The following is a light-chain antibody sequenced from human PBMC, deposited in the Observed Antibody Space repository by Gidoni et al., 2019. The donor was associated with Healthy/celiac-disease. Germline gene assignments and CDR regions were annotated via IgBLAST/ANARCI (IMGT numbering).Light chain of an antibody. CDR3: QQHNNWPLGT. CDR2: GAS. Sequence: EIVLTQSPATLSVSPGERATLSCRASQSVSSYLAWYQQKPGQAPRLLIYGASTRATGIPARFSGSGSGTEFTLTISSLESEDFAVYYCQQHNNWPLGTFGEGTKVEIK. J-gene: IGKJ1*01. V-gene: IGKV3D-15*01. CDR1: QSVSSY.